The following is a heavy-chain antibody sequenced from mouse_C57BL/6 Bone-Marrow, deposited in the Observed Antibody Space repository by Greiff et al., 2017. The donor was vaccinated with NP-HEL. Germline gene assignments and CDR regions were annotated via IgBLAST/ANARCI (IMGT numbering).Heavy chain of an antibody. D-gene: IGHD2-4*01. V-gene: IGHV5-16*01. CDR1: GFTFSDYY. J-gene: IGHJ4*01. CDR2: FNYDGSST. Sequence: EVHLVESEGGLVQPGSSMKLSCTASGFTFSDYYMAWVRQVPEKGLEWVANFNYDGSSTYYLVSLKSRFIISRDNAKNILYLQMSSLKSEDTATYYCAREGGLRRRTYAMDYWGQGTSVTVSS. CDR3: AREGGLRRRTYAMDY.